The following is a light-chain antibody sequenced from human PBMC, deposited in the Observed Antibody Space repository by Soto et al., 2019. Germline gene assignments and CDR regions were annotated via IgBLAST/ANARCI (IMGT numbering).Light chain of an antibody. J-gene: IGKJ4*01. CDR2: GAS. V-gene: IGKV1-39*01. CDR1: QNIVNY. CDR3: QQSYSGPLT. Sequence: DIQMTLSPSSLSAPVGDRVTITCRASQNIVNYLNWYQRKPGKAPKLLIYGASSLQRGVPSRFSGSGSGTDFTLTISTLQPEDFATFYCQQSYSGPLTFGGGTKVDIK.